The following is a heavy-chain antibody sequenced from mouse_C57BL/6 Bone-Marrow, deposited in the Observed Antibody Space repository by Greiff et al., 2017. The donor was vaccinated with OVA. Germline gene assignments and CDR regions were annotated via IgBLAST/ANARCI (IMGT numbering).Heavy chain of an antibody. Sequence: VKLMESGPGLVQPSQSLSITCTVSGFSLTSYGVHWVRQSPGKGLEWLGVIWSGGSTDYNAAFISRLSISKDNSKSQVFFKMNSLQADDTAIYYCATYDFSGYWGQGTSVTVSS. CDR2: IWSGGST. CDR1: GFSLTSYG. CDR3: ATYDFSGY. D-gene: IGHD2-4*01. J-gene: IGHJ4*01. V-gene: IGHV2-2*01.